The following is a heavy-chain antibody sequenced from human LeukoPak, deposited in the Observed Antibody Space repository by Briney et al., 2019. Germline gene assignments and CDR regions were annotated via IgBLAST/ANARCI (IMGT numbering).Heavy chain of an antibody. D-gene: IGHD2-21*01. CDR2: IYGDGDT. V-gene: IGHV3-66*01. Sequence: YMSWVRQAPGKGLEWVSVIYGDGDTRYADSVKDRFTISRDDSKNTLDLQMNSLRVEDTAVYYCASGPGPSRGGEWGYFDYWGQGTLVTVAS. CDR3: ASGPGPSRGGEWGYFDY. CDR1: Y. J-gene: IGHJ4*02.